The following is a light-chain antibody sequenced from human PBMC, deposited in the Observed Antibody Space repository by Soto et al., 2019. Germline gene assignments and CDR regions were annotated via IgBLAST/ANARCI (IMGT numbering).Light chain of an antibody. Sequence: EIVLTQYPATLSLSPGERATLSCRASQRVSTYLAWYQQKPGQAPRLLIYDASSRATGIPARFSGSGSGTDFTLTISSLEPEDFAVYYCQQRSNWPITFGQGTRLEI. CDR1: QRVSTY. V-gene: IGKV3-11*01. CDR2: DAS. CDR3: QQRSNWPIT. J-gene: IGKJ5*01.